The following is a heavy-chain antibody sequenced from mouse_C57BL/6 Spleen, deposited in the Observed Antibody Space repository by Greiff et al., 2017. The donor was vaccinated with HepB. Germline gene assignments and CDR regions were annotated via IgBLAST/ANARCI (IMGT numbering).Heavy chain of an antibody. CDR2: IYPGDGDT. Sequence: QVQLKESGAELVKPGASVKISCKASGYAFSSYWMNWVKQRPGKGLEWIGQIYPGDGDTNYNGKFKGKATLTADKSSSTAYMQLSSLTSEDSAVYFCARSARLWVDYWGQGTTLTVSS. J-gene: IGHJ2*01. CDR1: GYAFSSYW. D-gene: IGHD1-2*01. V-gene: IGHV1-80*01. CDR3: ARSARLWVDY.